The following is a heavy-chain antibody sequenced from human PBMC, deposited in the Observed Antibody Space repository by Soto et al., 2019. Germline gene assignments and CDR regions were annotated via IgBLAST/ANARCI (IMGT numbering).Heavy chain of an antibody. Sequence: LRLSCAASGFTFSSYEMNWVRQAPGKGLEWVSYISSSGSTIYYADSVKGRFTISRDNAKNSLYLQMNSLRAEDTAVYYCASRIAAAGRRYYYGMDVWGQGTTATVSS. CDR3: ASRIAAAGRRYYYGMDV. V-gene: IGHV3-48*03. J-gene: IGHJ6*02. D-gene: IGHD6-13*01. CDR2: ISSSGSTI. CDR1: GFTFSSYE.